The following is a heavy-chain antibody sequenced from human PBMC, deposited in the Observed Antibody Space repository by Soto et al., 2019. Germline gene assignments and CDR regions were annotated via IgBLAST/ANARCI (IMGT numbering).Heavy chain of an antibody. V-gene: IGHV4-39*01. CDR3: ARPRPPYSISGWYSGTYFDY. CDR1: GDSISSSSYY. J-gene: IGHJ4*02. D-gene: IGHD6-19*01. Sequence: SETLSLTCTVSGDSISSSSYYWGWIRQPPGKGLEWIGSIYYSGSTYYNPSLKSRVTISVDTSKNQFSLKLSSVTAADTAVYYCARPRPPYSISGWYSGTYFDYWGQGTLVTVSS. CDR2: IYYSGST.